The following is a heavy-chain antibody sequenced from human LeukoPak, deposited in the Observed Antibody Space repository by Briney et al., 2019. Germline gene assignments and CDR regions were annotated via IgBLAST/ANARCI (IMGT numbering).Heavy chain of an antibody. CDR1: GGSISSGGYS. CDR2: IYHSGST. V-gene: IGHV4-30-2*01. J-gene: IGHJ4*02. D-gene: IGHD6-13*01. CDR3: ARALAAAGLFDY. Sequence: SENLSLTCAVSGGSISSGGYSWSWIRQPPGKGLEWIGYIYHSGSTYYNPSLKSRVTISVDRSKNQFSLKLSSVTAADTAVYYCARALAAAGLFDYWGQGTLVTVSS.